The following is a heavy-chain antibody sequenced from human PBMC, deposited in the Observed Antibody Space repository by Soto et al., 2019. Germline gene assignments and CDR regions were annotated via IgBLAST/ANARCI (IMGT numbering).Heavy chain of an antibody. D-gene: IGHD3-10*01. CDR3: AKKVLLWFGEFHY. CDR1: GFTFSSYG. J-gene: IGHJ4*02. CDR2: ISYDGSNK. Sequence: QVQLVESGGGVVQPGRSLRLSCAASGFTFSSYGMHWVRQAPGKGLEWVAVISYDGSNKYYADSVKGRFTISRDNSKNTLYLQINSLRAEDTAVYYCAKKVLLWFGEFHYWGQGTLVTVSS. V-gene: IGHV3-30*18.